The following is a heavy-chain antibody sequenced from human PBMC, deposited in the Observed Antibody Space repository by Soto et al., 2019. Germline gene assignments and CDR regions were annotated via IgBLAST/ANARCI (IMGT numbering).Heavy chain of an antibody. CDR3: ARDRVGGIWGDAFDI. Sequence: QVQLVQSGTEVKKPGASVKVSCKTSGYTFTNHGITWVRQAPGQGLEWMGWINPYNANTNYAQKLQGRVTMTTDTATTTAYMDLRSLTSDDTAVYYCARDRVGGIWGDAFDIWGQGTVVTVSS. V-gene: IGHV1-18*04. CDR2: INPYNANT. CDR1: GYTFTNHG. D-gene: IGHD3-16*01. J-gene: IGHJ3*02.